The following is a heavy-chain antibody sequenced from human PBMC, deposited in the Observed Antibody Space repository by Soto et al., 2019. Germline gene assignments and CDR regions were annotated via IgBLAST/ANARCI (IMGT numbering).Heavy chain of an antibody. CDR2: IYYSGST. Sequence: SETLSLTCDVSGGSINSGGYSWSWIRQPPGKGLEWIGYIYYSGSTYYNPSLKSRVTISVDTSKNQFSLKLSSVTAADTAVYYCARLDIVVVRKWFDPWGQGTLVTVSS. CDR1: GGSINSGGYS. J-gene: IGHJ5*02. CDR3: ARLDIVVVRKWFDP. D-gene: IGHD2-15*01. V-gene: IGHV4-30-2*05.